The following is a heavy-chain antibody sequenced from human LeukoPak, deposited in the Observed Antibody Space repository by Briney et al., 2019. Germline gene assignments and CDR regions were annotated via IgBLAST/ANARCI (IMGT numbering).Heavy chain of an antibody. Sequence: SETLSLTCTVSGGSIGSYYWSWIRQPPGKGLEWIGNIYDSGSTNYNPSLKSRVTISVDTSKNQCSLKLSSVTAADTAVYYCARQSISGSSLSYFDYWGQGTLVNVSS. CDR2: IYDSGST. J-gene: IGHJ4*02. CDR3: ARQSISGSSLSYFDY. D-gene: IGHD3-22*01. V-gene: IGHV4-59*01. CDR1: GGSIGSYY.